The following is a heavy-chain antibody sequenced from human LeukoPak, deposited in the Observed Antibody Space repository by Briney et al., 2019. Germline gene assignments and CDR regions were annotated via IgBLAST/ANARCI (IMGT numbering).Heavy chain of an antibody. D-gene: IGHD3-16*02. CDR1: GFTFSSFW. V-gene: IGHV3-74*01. CDR3: ARGYHDHSRYTLGY. J-gene: IGHJ4*02. CDR2: INSDGTST. Sequence: GESLRLSCTASGFTFSSFWMHWVRQAPGKGLEWVSHINSDGTSTSYADSVKGRFTISRDNAKNTLYLQTNSLRAEDTAVYHCARGYHDHSRYTLGYWGQGTLVTVSS.